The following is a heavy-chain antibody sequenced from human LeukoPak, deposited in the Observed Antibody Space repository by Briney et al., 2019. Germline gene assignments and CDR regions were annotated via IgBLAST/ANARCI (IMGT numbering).Heavy chain of an antibody. CDR2: ISHDGSVK. D-gene: IGHD2-15*01. CDR3: AKESTVMAAREIDS. V-gene: IGHV3-30*18. J-gene: IGHJ4*02. CDR1: GFTFSNYG. Sequence: GGSLRLSCAASGFTFSNYGMQWVRQAPGKGLEWLAVISHDGSVKHYADSVEGRFTISRDNSKNTLWMEMNSLRGEDTAVYYCAKESTVMAAREIDSWGQGTLVTVSS.